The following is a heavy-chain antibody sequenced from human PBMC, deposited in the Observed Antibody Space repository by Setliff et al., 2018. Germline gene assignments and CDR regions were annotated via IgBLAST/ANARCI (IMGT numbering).Heavy chain of an antibody. CDR2: ISFDGNNK. J-gene: IGHJ6*02. CDR3: ARPGLPLRYYYGMDV. Sequence: GGSLRLSCTASGFTFSSYALHWVRQAPSKGLEWVAVISFDGNNKYYGDSVKGRFTISRDNSKDTQYLQMNSLRPEDTAVYYCARPGLPLRYYYGMDVWGQGTTVTVSS. CDR1: GFTFSSYA. V-gene: IGHV3-30-3*01.